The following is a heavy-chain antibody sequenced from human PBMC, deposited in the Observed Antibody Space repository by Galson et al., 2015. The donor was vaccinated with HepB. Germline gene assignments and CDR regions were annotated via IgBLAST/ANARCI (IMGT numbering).Heavy chain of an antibody. Sequence: SVKVSCKASGGTFSSYAISWVRQAPGQGLEWMGRIIPILGIANYAQKFQGRVTITADKSTSTAYMELSSLRSEDTAVYYCAMGPYCGGDCYSYFQHWGQGTLVTVSS. CDR1: GGTFSSYA. CDR2: IIPILGIA. CDR3: AMGPYCGGDCYSYFQH. D-gene: IGHD2-21*02. V-gene: IGHV1-69*04. J-gene: IGHJ1*01.